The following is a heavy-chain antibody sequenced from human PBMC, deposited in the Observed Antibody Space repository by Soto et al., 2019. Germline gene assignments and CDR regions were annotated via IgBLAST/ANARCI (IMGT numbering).Heavy chain of an antibody. J-gene: IGHJ3*01. Sequence: EVQLEESGGGLVQAGRSLRLSCAASRFTFDDYALHWVRQAPGKGLEWVSGISWNSAIISYADSVKGRFSISRDNDKKYVYLQMDSLRPEDTALYYCVKDFGYSYDYAFDVWGQGTMVTVSP. CDR3: VKDFGYSYDYAFDV. V-gene: IGHV3-9*01. CDR1: RFTFDDYA. D-gene: IGHD3-22*01. CDR2: ISWNSAII.